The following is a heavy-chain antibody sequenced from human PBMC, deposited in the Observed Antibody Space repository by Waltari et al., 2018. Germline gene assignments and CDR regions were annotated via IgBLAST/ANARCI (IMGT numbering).Heavy chain of an antibody. CDR3: ATFGGNSNWFDP. V-gene: IGHV1-69*01. Sequence: QVQLVQSGAEVKNPGSTLKVSCKTSGGAFSTYAITWVRQAPGQGPEWMGIIPISGTADYSQKFQGRITITAYESTSTAYMELSGLKSDDTAVYYCATFGGNSNWFDPWGQGTLVTVSS. CDR1: GGAFSTYA. J-gene: IGHJ5*02. CDR2: IIPISGTA. D-gene: IGHD1-7*01.